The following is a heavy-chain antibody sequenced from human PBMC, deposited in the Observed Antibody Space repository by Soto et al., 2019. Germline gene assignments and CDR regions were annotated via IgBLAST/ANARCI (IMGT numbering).Heavy chain of an antibody. CDR3: ALRPYAEYYDILTGAFDI. D-gene: IGHD3-9*01. CDR2: ISGSGGST. Sequence: GGSLRLSCAASGFTFSSYAMSWVRQAPGKGLEWVSAISGSGGSTYYADSVKGRFTISRDNSKNTLYLQMNGRRAEDTAVYYCALRPYAEYYDILTGAFDIWGQGTMVTVSS. CDR1: GFTFSSYA. V-gene: IGHV3-23*01. J-gene: IGHJ3*02.